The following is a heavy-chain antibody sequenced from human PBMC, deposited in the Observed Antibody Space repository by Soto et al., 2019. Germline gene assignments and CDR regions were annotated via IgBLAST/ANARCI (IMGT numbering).Heavy chain of an antibody. CDR1: GYTFTSYA. D-gene: IGHD3-16*01. CDR3: ARSSGVILMLDY. CDR2: INAGNGNT. V-gene: IGHV1-3*01. J-gene: IGHJ4*02. Sequence: ASVKVSCKASGYTFTSYAMHWVRQAPGQRLEWMGWINAGNGNTKYSQKFQGRVTITRDTSASTAYMELSSLRSEDTAVYYCARSSGVILMLDYWGQGTLVTVSS.